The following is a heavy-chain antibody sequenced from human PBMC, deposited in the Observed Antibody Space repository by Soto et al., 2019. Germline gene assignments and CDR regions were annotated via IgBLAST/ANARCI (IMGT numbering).Heavy chain of an antibody. CDR2: IYHSGST. CDR3: ARGYCSSTSCWGYFDY. CDR1: GGSISSGGYS. D-gene: IGHD2-2*01. J-gene: IGHJ4*02. Sequence: SETLSLTCAVSGGSISSGGYSWSWIRQPPGKGLEWIGYIYHSGSTYYNPSLKSRVTISVDRSKNQFSLKLSSVTAADTAVYYCARGYCSSTSCWGYFDYWGQGTLVTVSS. V-gene: IGHV4-30-2*01.